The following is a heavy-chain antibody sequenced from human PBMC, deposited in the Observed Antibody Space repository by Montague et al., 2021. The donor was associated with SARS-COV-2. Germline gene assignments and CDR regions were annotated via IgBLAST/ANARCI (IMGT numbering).Heavy chain of an antibody. Sequence: SLRLSCAASEFTFDTYAMSWVRQAPGQGLEWVSAIRGSGGKTYYSDSVKGRFTLSRDTSKNTLYLQMNSLRAEDTAVYYCAKAALRSSSSFDYWGQGTLVTVSS. CDR1: EFTFDTYA. J-gene: IGHJ4*02. V-gene: IGHV3-23*01. D-gene: IGHD6-13*01. CDR2: IRGSGGKT. CDR3: AKAALRSSSSFDY.